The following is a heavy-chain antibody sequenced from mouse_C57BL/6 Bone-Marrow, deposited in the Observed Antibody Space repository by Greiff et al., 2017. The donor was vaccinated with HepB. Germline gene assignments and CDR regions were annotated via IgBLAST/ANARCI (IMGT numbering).Heavy chain of an antibody. V-gene: IGHV3-6*01. CDR1: GYSITSGYY. J-gene: IGHJ2*01. CDR3: ARDGLFDY. CDR2: ISYDGSN. Sequence: EVQLVESGPGLVKPSQSLSLTCSVTGYSITSGYYWNWIRQFPGNKLEWMGYISYDGSNNYNPSLKNRISITRDTSKNQFFLKLNSVTTEDTATYYCARDGLFDYWGQGTTLTVSS.